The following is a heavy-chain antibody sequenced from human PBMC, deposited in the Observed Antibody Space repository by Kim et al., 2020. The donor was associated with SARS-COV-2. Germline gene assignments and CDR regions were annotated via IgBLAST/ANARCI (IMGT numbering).Heavy chain of an antibody. J-gene: IGHJ6*02. CDR2: ISSGGSTF. Sequence: GGSLRLSCAASGFTFSSFSMNWVRQAPGKGLEWISYISSGGSTFYYADSLRARFTISRVNAKNSLYLQVIGLRAEDTGVYYCARDFRPFYYSGMDVWGHGTTVTVSS. D-gene: IGHD3-10*01. CDR3: ARDFRPFYYSGMDV. V-gene: IGHV3-48*04. CDR1: GFTFSSFS.